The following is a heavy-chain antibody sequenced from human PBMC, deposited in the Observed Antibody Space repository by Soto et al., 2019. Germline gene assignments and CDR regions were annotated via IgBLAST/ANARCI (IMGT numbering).Heavy chain of an antibody. CDR3: ARLRLVRGGYYYYGMDV. CDR2: IDPSDSYT. CDR1: GYSFTSYW. V-gene: IGHV5-10-1*01. J-gene: IGHJ6*02. Sequence: PGESLKISCKGSGYSFTSYWISWVRQMPGKGLEWMGRIDPSDSYTNYSPSFQGHVTISADKSISTAYLQWSSLKASDTAMYYCARLRLVRGGYYYYGMDVWGQGTTVTVSS. D-gene: IGHD6-6*01.